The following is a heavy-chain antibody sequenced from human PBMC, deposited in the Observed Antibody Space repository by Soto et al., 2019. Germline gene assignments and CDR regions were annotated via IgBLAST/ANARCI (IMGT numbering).Heavy chain of an antibody. CDR3: ARGPRIWFGEFPFYFDY. CDR2: IYHSGST. D-gene: IGHD3-10*01. CDR1: SGSISSGGYS. V-gene: IGHV4-30-2*01. Sequence: PXAILSLTCAVSSGSISSGGYSWSWIRQPPGKGLEWIGYIYHSGSTYYNPSLKSRVTISVDRSKNQFSLKLSSVTAADTAVYYCARGPRIWFGEFPFYFDYWGQGTLVTVSS. J-gene: IGHJ4*02.